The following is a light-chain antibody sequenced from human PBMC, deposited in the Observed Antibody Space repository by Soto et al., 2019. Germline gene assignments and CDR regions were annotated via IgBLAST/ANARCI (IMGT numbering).Light chain of an antibody. CDR1: SSDVGGYNY. Sequence: QSVLTQPASVSGSPGQSLTISCTGTSSDVGGYNYVSWYQRRPGKAPKLMIYDVSNRPSGVSNRFSGSKSGSTASLTISGLQTEDEADYYCCSYTSSFTALFGGGTKVTVL. CDR3: CSYTSSFTAL. V-gene: IGLV2-14*01. CDR2: DVS. J-gene: IGLJ2*01.